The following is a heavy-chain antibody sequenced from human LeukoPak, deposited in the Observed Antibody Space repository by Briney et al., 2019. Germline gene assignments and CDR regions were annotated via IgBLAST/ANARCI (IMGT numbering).Heavy chain of an antibody. J-gene: IGHJ4*02. CDR3: ARVGLAYCGGDCTNLSDY. V-gene: IGHV1-2*06. CDR1: GYTFTGYY. Sequence: ASVKVSCKASGYTFTGYYMHWVRQAPGQGLEWMGRINPNSGGTNYAQKFQGRVTMTRDTSISTAYMELSRLRSDDTAVYYCARVGLAYCGGDCTNLSDYWGQGTLVTVSS. CDR2: INPNSGGT. D-gene: IGHD2-21*02.